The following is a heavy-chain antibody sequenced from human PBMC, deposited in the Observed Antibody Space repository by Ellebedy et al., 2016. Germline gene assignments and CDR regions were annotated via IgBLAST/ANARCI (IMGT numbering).Heavy chain of an antibody. J-gene: IGHJ6*02. CDR1: GGSVSSGSYY. Sequence: SETLSLXXTVSGGSVSSGSYYWSWIRQPPGKGLEWIGYIYYSGSTNYNPSLKSRVTISVDTSKNQFSLKLSSVTAADTAVYYWARDEGLISVAGFYYYYGMDVWGQGTTVTVSS. D-gene: IGHD6-19*01. V-gene: IGHV4-61*01. CDR2: IYYSGST. CDR3: ARDEGLISVAGFYYYYGMDV.